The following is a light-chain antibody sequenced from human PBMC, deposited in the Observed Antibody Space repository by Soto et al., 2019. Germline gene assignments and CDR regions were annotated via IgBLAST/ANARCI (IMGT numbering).Light chain of an antibody. CDR1: QSVSSSY. CDR2: GAA. V-gene: IGKV3-20*01. Sequence: EIVLTQSPGTLSLSPGERATLSCRASQSVSSSYFAWYQQKPDQPPRLLIYGAASRATGIPDRFSGSGSGTDFTLTISRLEHEDYAVYYCQQYGSSPPMYTFGQGTKLEIK. CDR3: QQYGSSPPMYT. J-gene: IGKJ2*01.